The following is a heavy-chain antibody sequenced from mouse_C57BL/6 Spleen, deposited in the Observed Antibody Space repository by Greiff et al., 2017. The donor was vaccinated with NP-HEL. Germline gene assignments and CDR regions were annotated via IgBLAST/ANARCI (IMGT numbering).Heavy chain of an antibody. CDR2: IYPGSGST. V-gene: IGHV1-55*01. J-gene: IGHJ4*01. Sequence: QVQLQQPGAELVKPGASVKMSCKASGYTFTSYWITWVKQRPGHGLEWIGDIYPGSGSTNYNEKFKSKATLTVDTSSSTAYMQLSSLTSEDSAVYYCAREGNPYAMDYWGQGTSVTVSS. D-gene: IGHD2-1*01. CDR3: AREGNPYAMDY. CDR1: GYTFTSYW.